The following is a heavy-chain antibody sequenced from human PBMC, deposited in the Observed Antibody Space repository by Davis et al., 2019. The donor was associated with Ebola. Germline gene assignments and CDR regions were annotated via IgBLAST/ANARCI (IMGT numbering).Heavy chain of an antibody. V-gene: IGHV4-39*01. CDR1: GDSVSTWNSY. D-gene: IGHD2-2*02. CDR3: ARGHCSTASCFTAFDI. J-gene: IGHJ3*02. Sequence: SETLSLTCTVSGDSVSTWNSYWGWIYQPPGKGLERIGSIYYSGTTYYNPSLKSRVTISVDASKNQFSLNLISLTAADTATYYCARGHCSTASCFTAFDIWGQGTMVTVSS. CDR2: IYYSGTT.